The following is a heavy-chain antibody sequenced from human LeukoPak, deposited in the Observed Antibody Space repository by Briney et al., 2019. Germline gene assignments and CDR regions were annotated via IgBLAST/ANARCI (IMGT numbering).Heavy chain of an antibody. CDR2: VYRSGTT. CDR1: GYPISSGYH. V-gene: IGHV4-38-2*02. CDR3: ARENWVFDY. D-gene: IGHD7-27*01. J-gene: IGHJ4*02. Sequence: PSETLSLTCVVSGYPISSGYHWGWIRQPPGKGLEWIGSVYRSGTTYYDPSLKSRVTISVDTSNNQISLKVRSVTAADTAMYYCARENWVFDYWGQGILVTVSS.